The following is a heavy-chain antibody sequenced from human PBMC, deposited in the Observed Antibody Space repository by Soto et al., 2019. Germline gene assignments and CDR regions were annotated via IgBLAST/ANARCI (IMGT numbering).Heavy chain of an antibody. J-gene: IGHJ4*02. CDR1: GFTFSSYG. V-gene: IGHV3-33*01. D-gene: IGHD6-13*01. Sequence: GGSLRLSCAESGFTFSSYGMHWVRQAPGKGLEWVAVIWSDGSNKFYTDAVKGRFTISRDNSNNTLYLQMNSLRAEDTAVYYCARDSSSSQYYFDYWGQGTLVTVSS. CDR2: IWSDGSNK. CDR3: ARDSSSSQYYFDY.